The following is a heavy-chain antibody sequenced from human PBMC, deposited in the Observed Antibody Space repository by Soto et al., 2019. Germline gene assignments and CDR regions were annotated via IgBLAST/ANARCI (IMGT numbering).Heavy chain of an antibody. Sequence: SETLSLTCTVYGGSFRGYYWSWIRQPPGKGLEWIGGINHSGSTNYNPSLKSRVTISVDTSKNQFSLMLSSVTAADTAVDSCARGGTIFGVVIINFFDYWGQGTLVTVSS. D-gene: IGHD3-3*01. CDR3: ARGGTIFGVVIINFFDY. CDR2: INHSGST. CDR1: GGSFRGYY. J-gene: IGHJ4*02. V-gene: IGHV4-34*01.